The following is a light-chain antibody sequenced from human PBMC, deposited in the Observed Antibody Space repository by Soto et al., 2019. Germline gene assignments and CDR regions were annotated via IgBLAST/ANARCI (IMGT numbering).Light chain of an antibody. J-gene: IGKJ4*01. V-gene: IGKV1D-13*01. CDR2: DAS. CDR1: QGISSA. Sequence: AIQLTQSPSSLSASVGDRVTITCRASQGISSALAWYQQKPVKAPKLLIYDASSFGIGVPSRFSGGGSGTDFTLPISSLQPEDFATYYCQRFNNYPVTFGGGNKVDIK. CDR3: QRFNNYPVT.